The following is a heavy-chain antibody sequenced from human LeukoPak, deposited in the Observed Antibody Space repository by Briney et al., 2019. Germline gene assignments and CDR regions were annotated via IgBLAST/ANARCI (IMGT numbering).Heavy chain of an antibody. Sequence: SETLSLTCTVSGGSISSGDYYWNWIRQPPGKGLEWIGYIYYSGSTYYNPSLKSRVTISVDTSKNQFSLNLSSVTAADTAVYYCARGKGDYSDSSGLYYFDYWGQGTLVTVSS. V-gene: IGHV4-30-4*01. CDR1: GGSISSGDYY. CDR3: ARGKGDYSDSSGLYYFDY. CDR2: IYYSGST. D-gene: IGHD3-22*01. J-gene: IGHJ4*02.